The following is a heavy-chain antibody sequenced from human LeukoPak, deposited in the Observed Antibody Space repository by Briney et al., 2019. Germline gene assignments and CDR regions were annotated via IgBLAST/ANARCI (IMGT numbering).Heavy chain of an antibody. V-gene: IGHV4-59*01. CDR2: IYYSGST. CDR3: ARGDGDLSLADY. J-gene: IGHJ4*02. Sequence: SETLSLTCTVSGGSISSYYWSWIRQPPGKGLEWIGYIYYSGSTNYNPSFKSRVTISVDTSKNQFSLKLGSVTAADTAVYYCARGDGDLSLADYWGQGTLVTVSS. D-gene: IGHD4-17*01. CDR1: GGSISSYY.